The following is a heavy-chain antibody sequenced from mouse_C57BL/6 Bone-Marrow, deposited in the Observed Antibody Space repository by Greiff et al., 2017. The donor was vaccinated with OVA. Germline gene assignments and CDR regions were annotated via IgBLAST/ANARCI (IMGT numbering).Heavy chain of an antibody. J-gene: IGHJ1*03. CDR3: ARNCAYYSKYGRYFDV. D-gene: IGHD2-5*01. CDR1: GFSLTSYG. V-gene: IGHV2-2*01. Sequence: QVQLKESGPGLVQPSQSLSIICTVSGFSLTSYGVHWVRQSPGKGLEWLGVIWSGGSTDYNAAFISRLSISKDNSKSQVFFKMNSLQADDTAIYYCARNCAYYSKYGRYFDVWGTGTTVTVSS. CDR2: IWSGGST.